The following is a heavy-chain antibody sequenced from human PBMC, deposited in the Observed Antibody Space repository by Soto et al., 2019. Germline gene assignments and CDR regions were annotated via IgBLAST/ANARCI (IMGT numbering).Heavy chain of an antibody. Sequence: QVQLQESGPGLVKPSQTLSLTCTVSGGSISSGGYYWTWIRQHPGKGLEWIGYNYYSGITYYNPSLKSRVTISLDTSKNQFSLKLSSVTAADTAVYYRARGSSLAGLYYGMDVWGQGTTVTVSS. CDR1: GGSISSGGYY. CDR2: NYYSGIT. J-gene: IGHJ6*02. D-gene: IGHD6-6*01. V-gene: IGHV4-31*03. CDR3: ARGSSLAGLYYGMDV.